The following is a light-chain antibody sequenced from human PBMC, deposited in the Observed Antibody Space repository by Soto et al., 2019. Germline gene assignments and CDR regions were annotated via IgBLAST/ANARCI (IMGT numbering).Light chain of an antibody. J-gene: IGKJ2*01. V-gene: IGKV1D-12*01. Sequence: DIQMTQSPSSVSASVGDRVTITCRASQVINRWLAWYQQKPGRAPKLMSYAISTLHSGVPSRFSSSGAGTDFILTISSQQPEDFATYYCQQANGFPYTFGQGTKLEIK. CDR1: QVINRW. CDR3: QQANGFPYT. CDR2: AIS.